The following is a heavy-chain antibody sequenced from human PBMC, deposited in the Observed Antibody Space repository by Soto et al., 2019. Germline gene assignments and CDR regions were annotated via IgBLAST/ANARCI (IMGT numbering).Heavy chain of an antibody. Sequence: EVQLVESGGGLVQPGGSLRLSCVASGFTFSSFWMTWVRQAPGKGLEWVANIKQDGSEKYYVDSVKGRFTISRDNAKNSLHLQMNSLRAEDTAVYYCARTGPVAVAGENDSWGQGTLVTVSS. J-gene: IGHJ4*02. CDR2: IKQDGSEK. CDR3: ARTGPVAVAGENDS. CDR1: GFTFSSFW. V-gene: IGHV3-7*01. D-gene: IGHD6-19*01.